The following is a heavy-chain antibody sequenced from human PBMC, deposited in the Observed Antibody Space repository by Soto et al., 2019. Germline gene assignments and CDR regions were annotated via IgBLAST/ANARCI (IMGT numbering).Heavy chain of an antibody. J-gene: IGHJ4*02. V-gene: IGHV4-30-2*01. CDR3: ARAVRRSIYETSGYANYFDY. Sequence: QLQLRESGSGLLKPSQTLSLTCAVSSLSVTSGGFSWSWIRQPPGKGLEWIGFIYHGGSTHYNPSLRGRVTMSVDRSKNQFSLKLSPVTAADTAVYYCARAVRRSIYETSGYANYFDYWGQGAPVTVSS. CDR2: IYHGGST. D-gene: IGHD3-22*01. CDR1: SLSVTSGGFS.